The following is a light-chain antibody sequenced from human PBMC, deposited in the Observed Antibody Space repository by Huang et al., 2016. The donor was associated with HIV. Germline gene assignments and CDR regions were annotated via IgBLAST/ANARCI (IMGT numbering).Light chain of an antibody. CDR1: QSVSSSY. V-gene: IGKV3-20*01. Sequence: EIVLTQSPGTLSLSPGERATLSCRASQSVSSSYLAWYQQKPGQAPRLLIYGASSRATGIPDRFSGSWSGTDFTLTISRLGPEEFAVYYCQQYGSSPRLTFGGGTKVEIK. CDR2: GAS. J-gene: IGKJ4*01. CDR3: QQYGSSPRLT.